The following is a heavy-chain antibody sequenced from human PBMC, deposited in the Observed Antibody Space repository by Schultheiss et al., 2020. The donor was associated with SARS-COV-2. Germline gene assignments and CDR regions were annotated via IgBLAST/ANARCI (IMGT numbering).Heavy chain of an antibody. CDR3: ARVGQLGYYFDY. J-gene: IGHJ4*02. CDR1: GFTFINAW. Sequence: GGSLRLSCAASGFTFINAWMSWVRQAPGKGLEWVSAISGSGGSTYYADSVKGRFTISRDNAKNSLYLQMNSLRAEDTAVYYCARVGQLGYYFDYWGQGTLVTVSS. D-gene: IGHD5-18*01. V-gene: IGHV3-23*01. CDR2: ISGSGGST.